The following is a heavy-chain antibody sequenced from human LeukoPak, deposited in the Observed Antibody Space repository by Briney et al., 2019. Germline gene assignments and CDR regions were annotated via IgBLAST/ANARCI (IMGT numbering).Heavy chain of an antibody. Sequence: PSETLSLTCAVYGGSFSGYYWSWIRQPPGKGLEWIGEINHSGSTNYNTSLKSRVTISVDTSKNQFSLKLSSVTAADTAVYYCARVPFDYWGQGTLVTVSS. V-gene: IGHV4-34*01. CDR1: GGSFSGYY. CDR3: ARVPFDY. CDR2: INHSGST. J-gene: IGHJ4*02.